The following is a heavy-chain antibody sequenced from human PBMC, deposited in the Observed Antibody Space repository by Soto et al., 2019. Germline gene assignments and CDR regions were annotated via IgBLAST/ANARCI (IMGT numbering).Heavy chain of an antibody. D-gene: IGHD3-22*01. Sequence: EVQLLESGGGLVQPGGSLRLSCAASGFTFSSYAMSWVRQAPGKGLEWVSAISGSGGSTYYADSVKGRFTISRDNSKNTLYLQMNSLRAEDTAVYYCANMGSYYYDSSAQAAGGYWGQGTLVTVSS. CDR2: ISGSGGST. CDR1: GFTFSSYA. V-gene: IGHV3-23*01. CDR3: ANMGSYYYDSSAQAAGGY. J-gene: IGHJ4*02.